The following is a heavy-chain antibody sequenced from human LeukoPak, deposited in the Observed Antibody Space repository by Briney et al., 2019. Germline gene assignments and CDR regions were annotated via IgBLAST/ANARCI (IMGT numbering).Heavy chain of an antibody. CDR3: AKSQGVYYYYYMDV. CDR2: ISGSGGST. V-gene: IGHV3-23*01. Sequence: GGSLRLSCAASGFTFNSYAMSWVRQAPGKGLEWVSAISGSGGSTYYADSVKGRFTISRDNSKNTLYLQMNSLRAEDTAVYYCAKSQGVYYYYYMDVWGKGTTVTVSS. D-gene: IGHD3-16*01. CDR1: GFTFNSYA. J-gene: IGHJ6*03.